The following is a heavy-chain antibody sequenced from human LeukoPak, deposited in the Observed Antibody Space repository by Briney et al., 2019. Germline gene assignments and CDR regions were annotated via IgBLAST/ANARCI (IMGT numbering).Heavy chain of an antibody. CDR2: MNPNSANT. V-gene: IGHV1-8*03. Sequence: ASVKVSCKASGYTFTSYYIHWVRQAAGQGLEWMGWMNPNSANTGFAQKFQGRAAITSDTSTATAYLELSSLTSEDTAVYYCARAIRYQLLSDYWGQGTLVTVSS. D-gene: IGHD2-2*01. CDR3: ARAIRYQLLSDY. CDR1: GYTFTSYY. J-gene: IGHJ4*02.